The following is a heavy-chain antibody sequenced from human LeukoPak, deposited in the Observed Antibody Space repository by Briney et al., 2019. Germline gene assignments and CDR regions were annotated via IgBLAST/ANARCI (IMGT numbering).Heavy chain of an antibody. CDR1: GFTFSSYN. V-gene: IGHV3-48*01. CDR3: AAASAFSSSWRS. Sequence: GGSLRLSCAASGFTFSSYNMNWVRQAPGKGPEWVAYITASDTTKYYADSVKGRFTISRDNAKKSLFLQTNSLPAEDPAVYYCAAASAFSSSWRSWGQGTVVSVSS. CDR2: ITASDTTK. D-gene: IGHD6-13*01. J-gene: IGHJ5*02.